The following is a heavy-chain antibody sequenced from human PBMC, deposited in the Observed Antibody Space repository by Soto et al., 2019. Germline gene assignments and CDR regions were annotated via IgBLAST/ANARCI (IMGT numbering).Heavy chain of an antibody. V-gene: IGHV4-39*01. D-gene: IGHD6-13*01. CDR2: IHYTGTT. Sequence: SETQSLTSRVSGGNFRSSPYYWGWIRQSPGKGLEWIGGIHYTGTTYYNPSLKSRVTISVDTSKNQFSLRLSSVTAADTALYYCATQAVGSSWYYWFDPWGQGTLVTAPQ. CDR1: GGNFRSSPYY. CDR3: ATQAVGSSWYYWFDP. J-gene: IGHJ5*02.